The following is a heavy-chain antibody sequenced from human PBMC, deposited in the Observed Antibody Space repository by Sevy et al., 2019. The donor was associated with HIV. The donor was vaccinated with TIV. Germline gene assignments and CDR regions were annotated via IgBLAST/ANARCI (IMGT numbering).Heavy chain of an antibody. Sequence: GGSLRLSCAASGFTFDDYGMSWVRQAPGKGLEWVSGINWNGGSTGYADSVKGRFTISRDNAKNSLYLHMNSLRAEDSALYYCARVGLSGSYTYWGQGTLVTVSS. CDR1: GFTFDDYG. CDR3: ARVGLSGSYTY. V-gene: IGHV3-20*04. J-gene: IGHJ4*02. D-gene: IGHD1-26*01. CDR2: INWNGGST.